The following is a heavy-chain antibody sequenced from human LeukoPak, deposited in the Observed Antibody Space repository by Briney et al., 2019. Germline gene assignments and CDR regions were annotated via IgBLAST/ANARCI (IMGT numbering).Heavy chain of an antibody. D-gene: IGHD6-13*01. CDR3: ARRRAAAGPGVAFDI. V-gene: IGHV5-51*01. J-gene: IGHJ3*02. CDR1: GYSFTSYW. CDR2: IYPGDSDT. Sequence: GESLKISCKASGYSFTSYWIGWVRQMPGKGLEWMGIIYPGDSDTRYSPSFQGQVTISADKSISTAYLQWSSLRASDTAMYYCARRRAAAGPGVAFDIWGQGIMVTVSS.